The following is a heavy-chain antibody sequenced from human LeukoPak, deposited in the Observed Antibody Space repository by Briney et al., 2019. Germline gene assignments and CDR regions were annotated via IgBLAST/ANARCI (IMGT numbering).Heavy chain of an antibody. J-gene: IGHJ4*02. CDR3: ARPYDSSGYWDY. CDR1: GFTFSTYW. Sequence: PGGSLRLSCAASGFTFSTYWMTWVRQPPGKGLEWIGSIYYSGSTYYNPSLKSRVTISVDTSKNQFSLKLSSVTAADTAVYYCARPYDSSGYWDYWGQGTLVTVSS. D-gene: IGHD3-22*01. V-gene: IGHV4-39*01. CDR2: IYYSGST.